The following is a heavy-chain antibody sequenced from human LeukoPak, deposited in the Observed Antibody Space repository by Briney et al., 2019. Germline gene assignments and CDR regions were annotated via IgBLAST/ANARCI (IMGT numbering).Heavy chain of an antibody. CDR1: GYTFTTYG. D-gene: IGHD6-19*01. CDR3: ARDQTAVAGKAVDY. CDR2: ISAYNGNA. Sequence: ASVKVSCKASGYTFTTYGVSWVRQVPGQGLEWMGWISAYNGNANYAQKLQGRVTMTTDTSTSTAYMELRSLRSDDTAVYYCARDQTAVAGKAVDYWGQGTLVTVSS. J-gene: IGHJ4*02. V-gene: IGHV1-18*01.